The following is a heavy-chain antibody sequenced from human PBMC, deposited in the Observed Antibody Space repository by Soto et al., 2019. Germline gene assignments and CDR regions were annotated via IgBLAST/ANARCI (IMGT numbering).Heavy chain of an antibody. V-gene: IGHV3-74*01. CDR1: GFTFSSYW. CDR2: INSDGSST. D-gene: IGHD2-2*01. CDR3: ASLVVPAAIPLWMDV. Sequence: RGGSLRLSCAAPGFTFSSYWMHWVRQAPGKGLVWVSRINSDGSSTSYADSVKGRFTISRDNAKNTLYLQMNSLRAEDAAVYYCASLVVPAAIPLWMDVWGQGTTVTVSS. J-gene: IGHJ6*02.